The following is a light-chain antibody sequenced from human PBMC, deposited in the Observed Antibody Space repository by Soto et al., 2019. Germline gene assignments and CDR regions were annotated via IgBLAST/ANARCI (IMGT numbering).Light chain of an antibody. CDR1: SSDVGGYNY. V-gene: IGLV2-11*01. CDR2: DVS. CDR3: CSYAGSYTYV. J-gene: IGLJ1*01. Sequence: QSALTQPRSVSGSPGQSVTISRTGTSSDVGGYNYVSWYQQHPGKAPKLMIYDVSKRPSGVPDRFSGSKSGNTASLTISGLQAEDEADYYRCSYAGSYTYVFGTGTRSPS.